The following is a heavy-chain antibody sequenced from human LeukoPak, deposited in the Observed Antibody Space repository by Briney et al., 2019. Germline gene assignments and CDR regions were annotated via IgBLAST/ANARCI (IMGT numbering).Heavy chain of an antibody. J-gene: IGHJ6*04. CDR3: ASLSSYCSSSTSCDGGGYCSGGSCYPLHYYGMDV. V-gene: IGHV3-33*01. Sequence: PGGSLRLSCAASGFTFSSYGMHWVRQAPGKGLEWVAVIWYDGSNKYYADSVKGRFTISRDNSKNTLYLQMNSLRAEDTAVYYCASLSSYCSSSTSCDGGGYCSGGSCYPLHYYGMDVWGKGTTVTVTS. D-gene: IGHD2-15*01. CDR1: GFTFSSYG. CDR2: IWYDGSNK.